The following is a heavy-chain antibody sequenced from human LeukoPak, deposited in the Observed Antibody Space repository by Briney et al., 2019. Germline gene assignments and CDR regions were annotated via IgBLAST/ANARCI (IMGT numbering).Heavy chain of an antibody. CDR2: INSDGSST. Sequence: PGGSLRLSCAASGFTFSSYWMHWVRQAPGKGLVWVSRINSDGSSTSYADSVKGRITISRDNAKNTLYLQMNSLRAEDTAVYYCARVQRVAARPGSWFDPWGQGTLVTVSS. J-gene: IGHJ5*02. D-gene: IGHD6-6*01. V-gene: IGHV3-74*01. CDR3: ARVQRVAARPGSWFDP. CDR1: GFTFSSYW.